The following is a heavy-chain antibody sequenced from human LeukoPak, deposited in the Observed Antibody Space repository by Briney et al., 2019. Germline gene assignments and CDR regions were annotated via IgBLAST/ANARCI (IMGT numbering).Heavy chain of an antibody. CDR3: AKGPNAYYYMDV. J-gene: IGHJ6*03. Sequence: PGGSLRLSCAASGFTFDDYTMHWARQAPGKGLEWVSLISWDGGSTYYADSVKGRFTISRDNSKNSLYLQMNSLRTEDTALYYCAKGPNAYYYMDVWGKGTTVTVSS. V-gene: IGHV3-43*01. CDR1: GFTFDDYT. CDR2: ISWDGGST. D-gene: IGHD4/OR15-4a*01.